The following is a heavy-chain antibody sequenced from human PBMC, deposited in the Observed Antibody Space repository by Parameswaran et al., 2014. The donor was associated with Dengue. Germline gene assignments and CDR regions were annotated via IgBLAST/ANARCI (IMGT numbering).Heavy chain of an antibody. V-gene: IGHV3-30*18. D-gene: IGHD6-19*01. Sequence: WIRQPPGKGLEWVTIISYRGNNEYYADSVKGRFTISRDNSKNSLYLEMKSLRVEDTAVYYCAKGFRGGWPAPPYFDSWGQGILVTVSS. J-gene: IGHJ4*02. CDR3: AKGFRGGWPAPPYFDS. CDR2: ISYRGNNE.